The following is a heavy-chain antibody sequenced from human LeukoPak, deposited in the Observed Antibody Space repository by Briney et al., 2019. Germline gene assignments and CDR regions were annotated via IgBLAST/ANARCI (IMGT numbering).Heavy chain of an antibody. J-gene: IGHJ4*02. Sequence: SVKASCKASGGTFSSYAISWVRQAPGHGLEWMGRIIPILGIANYAQKFQGRVTITADKSTSTAYMELSSLRSEDTAVYYCARGPGITGTDRAFDYWGQGTLVTVSS. CDR2: IIPILGIA. D-gene: IGHD1-20*01. V-gene: IGHV1-69*04. CDR3: ARGPGITGTDRAFDY. CDR1: GGTFSSYA.